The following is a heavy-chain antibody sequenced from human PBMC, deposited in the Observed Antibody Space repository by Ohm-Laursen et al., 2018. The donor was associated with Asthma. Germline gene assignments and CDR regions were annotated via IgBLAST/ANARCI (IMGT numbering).Heavy chain of an antibody. V-gene: IGHV3-7*01. CDR2: IKEDGSEK. J-gene: IGHJ4*02. CDR3: ARDSDYGGNFEFDY. CDR1: AFTFSDYW. D-gene: IGHD4-23*01. Sequence: SLRLSCAASAFTFSDYWMTWVRQAPGKGLEWVANIKEDGSEKKYVDSVKGRFTISRDNAENSLYLQMSSLRAEDTAVYYCARDSDYGGNFEFDYWGQGTLVTVSS.